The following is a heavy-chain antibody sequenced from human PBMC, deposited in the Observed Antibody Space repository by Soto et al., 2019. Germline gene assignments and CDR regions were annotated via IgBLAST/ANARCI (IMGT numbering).Heavy chain of an antibody. CDR2: IYYSGST. V-gene: IGHV4-30-4*01. CDR3: ARLEIYYYYGMDV. CDR1: GGSISSGDYY. Sequence: PSETLSLTCTVSGGSISSGDYYWSWIRQPPGKGLEWIGYIYYSGSTYYNPSLKSRVTISVGTSKNQFSLKLSSVTAADTAVYYCARLEIYYYYGMDVWGQGTTVTVSS. J-gene: IGHJ6*02.